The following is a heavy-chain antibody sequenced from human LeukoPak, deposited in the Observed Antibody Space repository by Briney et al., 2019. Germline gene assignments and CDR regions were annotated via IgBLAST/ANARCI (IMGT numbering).Heavy chain of an antibody. D-gene: IGHD3-10*01. CDR2: IYYSGST. CDR1: GGSISSSSYY. CDR3: ARAVSLGEFDY. Sequence: SETLSLTCTVSGGSISSSSYYWGWIRQPPGKGLEWIGSIYYSGSTYYNPSLKSRVTISVDTSKNQISLKLSSVTAADTAVYYCARAVSLGEFDYWGQGTLVTVSS. V-gene: IGHV4-39*07. J-gene: IGHJ4*02.